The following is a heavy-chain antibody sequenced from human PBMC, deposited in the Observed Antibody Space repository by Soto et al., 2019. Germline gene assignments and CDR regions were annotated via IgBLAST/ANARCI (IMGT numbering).Heavy chain of an antibody. CDR2: INSDGSST. V-gene: IGHV3-74*01. Sequence: GGSLRLSCAASGLTFSSYWMHWVRQATGKGLVWVSRINSDGSSTNYADSVKGRFTICRDNAKNTLYLQMNSLRAEDTAVYYCALSYTLTTDSWGQGTLVTVSS. CDR1: GLTFSSYW. CDR3: ALSYTLTTDS. D-gene: IGHD1-1*01. J-gene: IGHJ5*01.